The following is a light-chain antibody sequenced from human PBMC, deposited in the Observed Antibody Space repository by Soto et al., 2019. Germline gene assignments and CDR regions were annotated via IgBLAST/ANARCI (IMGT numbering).Light chain of an antibody. Sequence: EIVLTQSPGTLSLSPGERATLSCRASQSVSSNYLAWYQRKPGQAPRLLIYGASNRATGIPNRFSGSGSGADFTLTITRLEPEDFVVYYCLQYGSSHPTFGQGTKVEI. CDR3: LQYGSSHPT. CDR2: GAS. CDR1: QSVSSNY. J-gene: IGKJ1*01. V-gene: IGKV3-20*01.